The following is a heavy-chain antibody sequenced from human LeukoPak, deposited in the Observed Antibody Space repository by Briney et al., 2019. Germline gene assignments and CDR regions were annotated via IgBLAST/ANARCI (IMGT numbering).Heavy chain of an antibody. D-gene: IGHD5-18*01. Sequence: GGSLRLSCAVSGFSLSNYAMSWVRQAPGKGLEWVSSISHSGGSAHYTDSVQGRFTISRDSSKNTLYLQMNSLRAEDTAVYYCAKSNAAQRGYSYDYADFDYWGQGTLVTVSS. CDR2: ISHSGGSA. CDR3: AKSNAAQRGYSYDYADFDY. CDR1: GFSLSNYA. V-gene: IGHV3-23*01. J-gene: IGHJ4*02.